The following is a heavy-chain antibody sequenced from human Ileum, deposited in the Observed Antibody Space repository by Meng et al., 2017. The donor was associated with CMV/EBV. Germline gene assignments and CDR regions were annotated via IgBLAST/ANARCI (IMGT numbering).Heavy chain of an antibody. Sequence: ASGYTFSDYYIHWVRQAPGQGLEWMGRINPKSGGTNYAQKFQGRVTMTRDTSITTAYMELSSLRSDDTAVFYCARSIPGTTWGTCDPWGQGTLVTVSS. CDR2: INPKSGGT. V-gene: IGHV1-2*06. CDR1: GYTFSDYY. J-gene: IGHJ5*02. CDR3: ARSIPGTTWGTCDP. D-gene: IGHD1-20*01.